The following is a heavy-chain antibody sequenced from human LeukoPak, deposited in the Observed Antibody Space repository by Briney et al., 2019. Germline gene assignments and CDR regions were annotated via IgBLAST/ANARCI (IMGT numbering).Heavy chain of an antibody. V-gene: IGHV4-39*07. CDR3: ASEGWDFWSGYYRYFDY. D-gene: IGHD3-3*01. CDR2: IYYSGST. CDR1: GGSISSDTYF. Sequence: SETLSLTCTVSGGSISSDTYFWSWIRQPPGKGLEWIGSIYYSGSTYYNPSLKSRVTISVDTSKNQFSLKLSSVTAADTAVYYCASEGWDFWSGYYRYFDYWGQGTLVTVSS. J-gene: IGHJ4*02.